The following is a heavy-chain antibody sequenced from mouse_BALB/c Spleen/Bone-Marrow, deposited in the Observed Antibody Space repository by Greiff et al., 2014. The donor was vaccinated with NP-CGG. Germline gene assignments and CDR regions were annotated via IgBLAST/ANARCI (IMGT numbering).Heavy chain of an antibody. CDR1: GYTFTDYV. J-gene: IGHJ4*01. D-gene: IGHD2-14*01. CDR2: IYPGSGST. V-gene: IGHV1-77*01. CDR3: ASRGEVRRHYYAMDY. Sequence: VQLQQSGPELVKPGASVEMSCKASGYTFTDYVISWVKQRTRQGLEWIGEIYPGSGSTYYNEKFKGKATLTADKSSNTAYMQLSSLTSEDSAVYFCASRGEVRRHYYAMDYWGQGTSVTVSS.